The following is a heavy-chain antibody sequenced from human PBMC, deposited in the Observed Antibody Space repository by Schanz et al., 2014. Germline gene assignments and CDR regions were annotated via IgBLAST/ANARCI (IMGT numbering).Heavy chain of an antibody. Sequence: QVQLVDSGGGLVKPGGSLRLSCAASGFTFSDYYMTWIRQAPGKGLEWVSDISDSGDSTHYADSVKGRFTISRDNAKNSLFLHMNSLSAEDTAVYYCAKVAPAATYLDSWGLGTLVTVSS. CDR1: GFTFSDYY. CDR2: ISDSGDST. V-gene: IGHV3-11*01. CDR3: AKVAPAATYLDS. D-gene: IGHD2-2*01. J-gene: IGHJ4*02.